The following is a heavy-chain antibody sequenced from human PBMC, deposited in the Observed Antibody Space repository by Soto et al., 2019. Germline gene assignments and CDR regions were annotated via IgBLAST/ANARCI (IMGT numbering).Heavy chain of an antibody. CDR3: ARDLGLGIVATIGAFYI. D-gene: IGHD5-12*01. V-gene: IGHV4-30-4*01. CDR2: IYYSGST. J-gene: IGHJ3*02. CDR1: GGSISSGDYY. Sequence: SETLSLTCTVSGGSISSGDYYWSWIRQPPGKGLEWIGYIYYSGSTYYNPSLKSRVTISVDTSKNQFPLKLSSVTAADTAVYYCARDLGLGIVATIGAFYIWGQGTMVTVSS.